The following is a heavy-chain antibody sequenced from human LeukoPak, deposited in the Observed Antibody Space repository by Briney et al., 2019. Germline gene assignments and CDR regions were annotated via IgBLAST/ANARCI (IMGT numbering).Heavy chain of an antibody. J-gene: IGHJ6*03. CDR2: ISYDGSNK. CDR1: GFTFSSYA. V-gene: IGHV3-30*01. CDR3: ASPYCSSTSCYHGGAYHYYMDV. Sequence: GGSLRLSCAASGFTFSSYAMHWVRQAPGKGLEWVAVISYDGSNKYYADSVKGRFTISRDNSRNTLYLQMNSLRAEDTAVYYCASPYCSSTSCYHGGAYHYYMDVWGKGTTVTVSS. D-gene: IGHD2-2*01.